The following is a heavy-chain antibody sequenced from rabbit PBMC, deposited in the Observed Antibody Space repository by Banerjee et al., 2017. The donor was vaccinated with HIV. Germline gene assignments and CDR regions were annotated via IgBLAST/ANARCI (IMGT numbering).Heavy chain of an antibody. CDR2: IDGGSSGTT. V-gene: IGHV1S45*01. D-gene: IGHD8-1*01. CDR3: AREAGGPYYTGGYYFNL. J-gene: IGHJ4*01. Sequence: QEQLEESGGDLVKPEGSLTLTCTASGFTISSSYWICWVRQAPGKGLEWIACIDGGSSGTTYYASWAKGRFTISKTSSTTVTLQMTSLTAADTATYFCAREAGGPYYTGGYYFNLWGPGTLVTVS. CDR1: GFTISSSYW.